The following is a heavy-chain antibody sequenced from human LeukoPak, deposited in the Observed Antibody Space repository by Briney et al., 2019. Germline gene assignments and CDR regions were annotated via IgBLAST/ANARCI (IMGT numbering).Heavy chain of an antibody. D-gene: IGHD4-23*01. CDR2: IYSSGTK. J-gene: IGHJ4*02. V-gene: IGHV4-4*07. CDR3: ARNSGDF. Sequence: SETLSLTCSGSGVTISDFYWSWLPPPAGKGLEGIGRIYSSGTKNYHPSLKSGATISLDAFNNQFSLQLSSVSAAHAAVYYCARNSGDFWGRGTVITVSS. CDR1: GVTISDFY.